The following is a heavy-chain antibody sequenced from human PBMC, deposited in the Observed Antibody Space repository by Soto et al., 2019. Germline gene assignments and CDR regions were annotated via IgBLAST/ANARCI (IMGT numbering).Heavy chain of an antibody. V-gene: IGHV3-23*01. CDR3: AKVRAPRSSTQGDYRYVWFEP. J-gene: IGHJ5*02. CDR1: VFTFSSYA. Sequence: GLSLRLSCAASVFTFSSYAMIWVLPSPVKVLDCFSAISGSGGSTYYADSVKGRFTISRDNSKNTLYLQMNSLRAEDTAVYYCAKVRAPRSSTQGDYRYVWFEPWGQGTLVTVSS. D-gene: IGHD4-17*01. CDR2: ISGSGGST.